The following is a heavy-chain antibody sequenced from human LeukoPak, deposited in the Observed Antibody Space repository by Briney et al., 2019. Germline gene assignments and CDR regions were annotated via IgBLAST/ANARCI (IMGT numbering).Heavy chain of an antibody. CDR3: ARTPGGNSRAWFDP. D-gene: IGHD4-23*01. J-gene: IGHJ5*02. CDR2: IIPILGIA. CDR1: GGTFSSYA. Sequence: SVKVSCKASGGTFSSYAISWVRRAPGQGLEWMGRIIPILGIANYAQKFQGRVTITADKSTSTAYMELSSLRSEDTAVYYCARTPGGNSRAWFDPWGQGTLVTVSS. V-gene: IGHV1-69*04.